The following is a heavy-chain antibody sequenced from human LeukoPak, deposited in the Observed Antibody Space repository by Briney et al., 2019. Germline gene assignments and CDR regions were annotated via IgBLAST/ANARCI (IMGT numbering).Heavy chain of an antibody. J-gene: IGHJ4*02. D-gene: IGHD5-12*01. CDR3: AREDQRGGYDQKYDY. V-gene: IGHV3-11*04. CDR2: ISSSGSTI. Sequence: GGSLRLSCAASGFTFSDYYMSWIRQAPGKGLEWVSYISSSGSTIYYADSVKGRFTISRDNAKNSLYLQMNSLRAEDTAVYYCAREDQRGGYDQKYDYWGQGTLVTVSS. CDR1: GFTFSDYY.